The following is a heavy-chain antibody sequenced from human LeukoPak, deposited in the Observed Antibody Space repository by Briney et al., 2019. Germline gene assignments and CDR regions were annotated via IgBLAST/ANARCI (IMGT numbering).Heavy chain of an antibody. V-gene: IGHV4-30-2*01. D-gene: IGHD6-13*01. CDR3: ARDRRFEQQGLFDY. J-gene: IGHJ4*02. Sequence: PSETLSLTCVVSGDSISSGAYSWSWIRQPPGKGLEWIGYIFHSGSTFYNPSLKSRVTISVDNSKNQFSLRLSSVTAADTAVYYCARDRRFEQQGLFDYWGQGTLVTVSS. CDR2: IFHSGST. CDR1: GDSISSGAYS.